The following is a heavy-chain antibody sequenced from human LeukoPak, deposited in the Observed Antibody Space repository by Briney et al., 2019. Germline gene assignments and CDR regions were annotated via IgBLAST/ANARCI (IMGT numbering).Heavy chain of an antibody. D-gene: IGHD2-2*01. CDR1: GFTFSNAW. V-gene: IGHV3-15*01. J-gene: IGHJ4*02. CDR3: TTIRGYCSSNSCYALDY. CDR2: IKSKTDGGTT. Sequence: PGGSLRLSCAASGFTFSNAWMSWVRQAPGKGLEWVGRIKSKTDGGTTDYAAPVKGRFTISRDDSKNTLYLQMNSLKTEDTAVYYCTTIRGYCSSNSCYALDYWGQGTLVTVSS.